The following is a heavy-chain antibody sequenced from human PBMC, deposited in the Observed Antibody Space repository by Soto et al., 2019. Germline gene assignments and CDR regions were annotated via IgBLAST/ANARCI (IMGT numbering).Heavy chain of an antibody. CDR2: IWSDGSNK. D-gene: IGHD2-15*01. CDR1: GFTFSSYG. J-gene: IGHJ3*02. Sequence: GGSLRLSCAASGFTFSSYGMHWVRQAPGKGLEWVAVIWSDGSNKYYADSVKGRFTISRDNSKNTLYLQMNSLRAEDTAVYYCVRQVVVVVASSADAFDIWGQGTMVTVS. V-gene: IGHV3-33*01. CDR3: VRQVVVVVASSADAFDI.